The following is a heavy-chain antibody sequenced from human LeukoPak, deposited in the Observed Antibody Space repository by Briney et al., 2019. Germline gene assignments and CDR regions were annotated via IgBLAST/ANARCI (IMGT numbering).Heavy chain of an antibody. CDR3: ARDQGSQKVDAFDI. V-gene: IGHV3-11*06. CDR1: GFTFSDYY. D-gene: IGHD1-26*01. J-gene: IGHJ3*02. Sequence: GGSLRLSCAASGFTFSDYYMSWIRQAPGKGLEWVSSISSSSSYIYYADSVKGRFTISRDNAKNSLYLQMNSLRAEDTAVYYCARDQGSQKVDAFDIWGQGTMVTVSS. CDR2: ISSSSSYI.